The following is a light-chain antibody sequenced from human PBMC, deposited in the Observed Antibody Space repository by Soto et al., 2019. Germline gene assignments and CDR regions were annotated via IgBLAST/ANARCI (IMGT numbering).Light chain of an antibody. J-gene: IGKJ2*01. V-gene: IGKV1-39*01. Sequence: DIQRTQSPSSLSASVGDRVTITCRASQSITSHLNWYQQKPGRAPNLLIYAASSLQSGVPSRFSGSGYGTDFTLTTSGLQPEDFAVYSCQQTYSVPFTFGQGPRVEIE. CDR2: AAS. CDR1: QSITSH. CDR3: QQTYSVPFT.